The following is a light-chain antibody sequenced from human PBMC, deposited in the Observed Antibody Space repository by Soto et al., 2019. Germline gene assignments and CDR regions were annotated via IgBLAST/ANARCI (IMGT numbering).Light chain of an antibody. CDR3: QQRSNWPRT. J-gene: IGKJ1*01. Sequence: EIVLTQSPATLSLSPGERATLSCRASQSVSSYLAWYQQKPGQAPRLLIYDASNRATGIPARFSGSGSGEDVTLTISRVEPEDFAFYYCQQRSNWPRTFGQGTKVEIK. CDR1: QSVSSY. V-gene: IGKV3-11*01. CDR2: DAS.